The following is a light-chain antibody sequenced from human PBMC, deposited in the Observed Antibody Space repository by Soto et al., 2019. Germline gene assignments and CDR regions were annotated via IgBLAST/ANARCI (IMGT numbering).Light chain of an antibody. V-gene: IGLV2-14*02. J-gene: IGLJ1*01. CDR1: SSDIGRYNM. CDR2: DVS. Sequence: QSVLTQPASVSRSPGQSITSACAGTSSDIGRYNMVSWYQQHPGKVPKLLIYDVSIRPSGVSDRFSGSRSGNTASLTISGLQPEDEADYYCTSYTVKNTHVFGSGTKVTVL. CDR3: TSYTVKNTHV.